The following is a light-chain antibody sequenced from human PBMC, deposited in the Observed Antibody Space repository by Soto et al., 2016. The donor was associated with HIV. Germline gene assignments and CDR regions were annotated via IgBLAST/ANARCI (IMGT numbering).Light chain of an antibody. J-gene: IGLJ2*01. CDR2: QDS. V-gene: IGLV3-1*01. CDR1: KLGDKY. Sequence: SYELTQPPSVSVSPGQTASITCSGHKLGDKYASWYQQKPGQSPVLVIYQDSKRPSGIPERFSGSDSGNTATLTISGTQALDEADYYCQAWDSGTAVFGGGTELTVL. CDR3: QAWDSGTAV.